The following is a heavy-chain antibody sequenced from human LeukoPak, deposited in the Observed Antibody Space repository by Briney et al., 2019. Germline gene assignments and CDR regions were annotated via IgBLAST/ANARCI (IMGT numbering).Heavy chain of an antibody. Sequence: ASVKVSCKASGYTFTDYYMHWVRQAPGQGLEWMGWINPDSGDTNFAQRFQGRVTMTRDTSISTAYLELSRLRSDDTAVYYCARAHILTGYGRGAFDIWGQGTMVTVSS. CDR2: INPDSGDT. CDR1: GYTFTDYY. CDR3: ARAHILTGYGRGAFDI. J-gene: IGHJ3*02. D-gene: IGHD3-9*01. V-gene: IGHV1-2*02.